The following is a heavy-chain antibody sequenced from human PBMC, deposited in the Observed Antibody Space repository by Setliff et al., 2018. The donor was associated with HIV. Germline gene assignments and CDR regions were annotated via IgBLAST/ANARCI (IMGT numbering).Heavy chain of an antibody. D-gene: IGHD3-10*01. V-gene: IGHV1-8*01. CDR2: LTPHSGDT. CDR1: GYTFLNYD. J-gene: IGHJ5*02. CDR3: ARGWGLWFGQLSILPLDP. Sequence: ASVKVSCKASGYTFLNYDINWLRQAPGQGLEWMGRLTPHSGDTISADRFRGRLVMTTNTSTTTAFMELSSLRSDDTALYFCARGWGLWFGQLSILPLDPWGQGTLVTVSS.